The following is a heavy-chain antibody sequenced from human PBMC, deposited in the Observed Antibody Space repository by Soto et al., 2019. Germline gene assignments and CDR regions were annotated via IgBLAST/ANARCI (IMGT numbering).Heavy chain of an antibody. V-gene: IGHV3-30-3*01. D-gene: IGHD3-16*01. CDR2: ISTDGTNK. J-gene: IGHJ4*02. CDR1: GFTFSTFT. Sequence: SCAASGFTFSTFTLHWVRQTPGKGLEWVALISTDGTNKYYGDSVKGRFTISRDNAKNSQYLQMTSLRADDTALYYCARDPTWGSNDYWGQGTQVTVS. CDR3: ARDPTWGSNDY.